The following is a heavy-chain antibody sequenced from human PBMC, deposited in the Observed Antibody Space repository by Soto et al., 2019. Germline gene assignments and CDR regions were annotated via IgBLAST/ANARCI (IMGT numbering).Heavy chain of an antibody. CDR2: INHSGSP. V-gene: IGHV4-34*01. J-gene: IGHJ6*02. CDR1: AGSSSGYY. CDR3: SREKGRDYYYNYGMDV. Sequence: PSQTLSLTCAVYAGSSSGYYWSWIRQPPGKGLEWIGEINHSGSPNYNPSLKSRVTISVDTSKNQFSLKLSSVTAADTAVYYCSREKGRDYYYNYGMDVWGQGTTVTVSS.